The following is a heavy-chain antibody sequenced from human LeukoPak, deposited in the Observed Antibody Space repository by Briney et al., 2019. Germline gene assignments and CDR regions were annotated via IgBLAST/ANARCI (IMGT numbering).Heavy chain of an antibody. J-gene: IGHJ4*02. Sequence: KPSGTLSLTCAVSGGSISISNWWSWVRQPPGKGLEWIGEIYHSGSTNYNPSLKSRVTISVDKSKNQFSLKLRSVTAADTAVYYCAGLVGRYSSGLYYYYFDYWGQGTLVTVSS. V-gene: IGHV4-4*02. D-gene: IGHD3-22*01. CDR3: AGLVGRYSSGLYYYYFDY. CDR2: IYHSGST. CDR1: GGSISISNW.